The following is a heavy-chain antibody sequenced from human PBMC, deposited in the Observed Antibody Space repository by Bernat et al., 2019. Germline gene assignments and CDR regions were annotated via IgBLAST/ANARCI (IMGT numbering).Heavy chain of an antibody. D-gene: IGHD6-13*01. CDR2: FSSSSSYT. Sequence: QVQLVESGGGLVKPGGSLRLSCAASGFTFSYYYMSWIRQAPGKGLGWVSYFSSSSSYTNYSDSVKGRFTISRDNAKNSLYLQMNSLGAEDTAVYYCARNALSWAAAGTDDYWGQGTLVTVSS. J-gene: IGHJ4*02. CDR3: ARNALSWAAAGTDDY. CDR1: GFTFSYYY. V-gene: IGHV3-11*06.